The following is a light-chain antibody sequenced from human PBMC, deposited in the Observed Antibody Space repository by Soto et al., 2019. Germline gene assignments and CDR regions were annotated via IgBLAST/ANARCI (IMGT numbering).Light chain of an antibody. J-gene: IGLJ2*01. V-gene: IGLV2-8*01. CDR1: SSDVHGYNY. CDR3: SSYACSNRYVV. CDR2: ELS. Sequence: QSALTQPPSASGSPGQSVTISCTGTSSDVHGYNYVSWYQQHPGKAPKLMMYELSKRPSGVPDRFSGSKSGNTSSLTVSGLHADDEAEYYVSSYACSNRYVVYVGGTEVTVL.